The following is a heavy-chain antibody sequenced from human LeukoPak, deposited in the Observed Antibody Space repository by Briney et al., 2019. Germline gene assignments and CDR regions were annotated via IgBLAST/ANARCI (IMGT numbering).Heavy chain of an antibody. Sequence: KPSETLSLTCTVSGGSISSYYWTWIRQPPGKGLEWIAYIYYTGSTNYNPSLKSRVTISVDTSKNQFSLKLNSVTAADTAVYYCARVDDNNALDYWGRGTLVTVSS. J-gene: IGHJ4*02. D-gene: IGHD3-22*01. V-gene: IGHV4-59*01. CDR3: ARVDDNNALDY. CDR1: GGSISSYY. CDR2: IYYTGST.